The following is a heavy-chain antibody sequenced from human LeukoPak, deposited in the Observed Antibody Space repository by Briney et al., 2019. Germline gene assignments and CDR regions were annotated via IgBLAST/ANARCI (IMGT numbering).Heavy chain of an antibody. V-gene: IGHV3-30-3*01. J-gene: IGHJ4*02. CDR1: GFTFSSYA. CDR3: ASLIDY. Sequence: GGSLRRSCAASGFTFSSYAMHWVRQAPGKGLEWVAVISYDGSNKYYADSVKGRFTISRDNSKNTLYLQMNSLRAEDTAVYYCASLIDYWGQGTLVTVSS. CDR2: ISYDGSNK.